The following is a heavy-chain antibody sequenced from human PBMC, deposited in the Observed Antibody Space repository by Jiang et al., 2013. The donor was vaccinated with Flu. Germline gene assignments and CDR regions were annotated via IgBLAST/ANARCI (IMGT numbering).Heavy chain of an antibody. CDR1: GGSFSGYY. CDR3: ARGDYDFWSGYFIDY. J-gene: IGHJ4*02. CDR2: INHSGST. D-gene: IGHD3-3*01. Sequence: VLLKPSETLSLTCAVYGGSFSGYYWSWIRQPPGKGLEWIGEINHSGSTNYNPSLKSRVTISVDTSKNQFSLKLSSVTAADTAVYYCARGDYDFWSGYFIDYWGQGTLVTVSS. V-gene: IGHV4-34*01.